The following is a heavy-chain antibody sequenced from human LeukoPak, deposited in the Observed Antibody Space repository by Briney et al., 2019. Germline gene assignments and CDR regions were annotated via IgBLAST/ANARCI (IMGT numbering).Heavy chain of an antibody. CDR2: IYYSGGT. Sequence: TSETLSLSCTVSGGSISSSSYYWGWIRQPPGKGLEWIGSIYYSGGTYYNPSLKSRVTISVDTSKNQFSLKLSSVTAADTAVYYCARYMVVAATFDYWGQGTLVTVSS. D-gene: IGHD2-15*01. CDR3: ARYMVVAATFDY. V-gene: IGHV4-39*01. J-gene: IGHJ4*02. CDR1: GGSISSSSYY.